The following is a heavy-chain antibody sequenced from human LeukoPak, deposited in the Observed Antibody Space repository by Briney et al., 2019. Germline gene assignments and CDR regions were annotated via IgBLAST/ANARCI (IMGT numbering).Heavy chain of an antibody. V-gene: IGHV3-33*01. CDR2: IWYDGSNK. D-gene: IGHD4-23*01. Sequence: GGSLRLSCAASGFTFSSYGMHWVRQAPGKGLEWVAVIWYDGSNKYYADSVKGRFTISRDNSKNTLYLQMNSLRAEDTAVYYCARGSFESYGGNPFLVDYCMDVWGQGTTVTVSS. CDR3: ARGSFESYGGNPFLVDYCMDV. CDR1: GFTFSSYG. J-gene: IGHJ6*02.